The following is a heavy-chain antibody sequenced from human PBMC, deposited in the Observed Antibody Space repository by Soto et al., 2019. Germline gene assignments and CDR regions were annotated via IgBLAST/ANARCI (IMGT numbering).Heavy chain of an antibody. CDR2: ISYDGSNK. Sequence: PGGSLRLSCAASGFTFSSYGMHWVRQAPGKGLEWVAVISYDGSNKYYADTVKGRFTISRVNSKNTLYLQMNSLRAEDTAVYYCAKEKYYYDSSGYYFDYWGPGILVTSPQ. CDR1: GFTFSSYG. CDR3: AKEKYYYDSSGYYFDY. V-gene: IGHV3-30*18. J-gene: IGHJ4*02. D-gene: IGHD3-22*01.